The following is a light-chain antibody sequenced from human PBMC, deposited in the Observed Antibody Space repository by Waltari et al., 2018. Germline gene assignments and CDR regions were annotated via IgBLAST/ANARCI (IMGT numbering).Light chain of an antibody. J-gene: IGKJ3*01. V-gene: IGKV3-20*01. CDR1: QSIRSNF. CDR2: RAS. Sequence: EVVLTQSPDTLSLSPGERATLSCGASQSIRSNFLAWYQQKPGQAPRLLIHRASSRATGIPDRFSGSGSGADFSLTISWLEPEDFAVYYCQQFGTSPPTFGPGTRVDVK. CDR3: QQFGTSPPT.